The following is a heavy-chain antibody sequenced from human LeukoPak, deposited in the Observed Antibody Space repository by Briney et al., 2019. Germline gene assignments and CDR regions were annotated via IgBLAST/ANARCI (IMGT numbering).Heavy chain of an antibody. J-gene: IGHJ5*02. Sequence: SETLSLTCTVSGGSISTTNYYWGWIRQSPGKGLEWFGCIYYSGSTYYNPSLKSRVTISIDTSKNQFSLKLTPVTAADTAVYYCARGLPKNDYGDYGGTWFDPWGQGTLVTVSS. CDR1: GGSISTTNYY. CDR3: ARGLPKNDYGDYGGTWFDP. V-gene: IGHV4-39*07. CDR2: IYYSGST. D-gene: IGHD4-17*01.